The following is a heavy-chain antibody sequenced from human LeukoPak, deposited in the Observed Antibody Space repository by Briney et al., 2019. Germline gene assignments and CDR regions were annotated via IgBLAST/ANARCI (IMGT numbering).Heavy chain of an antibody. CDR1: GGTFSSYA. Sequence: ASVKVSCKASGGTFSSYAISWVRQAPGQGLEWMGGIIPIFGTANYAQKFQGRVTITADESTSTAYIELSSLRSEDTAVYYCARVLDYYDSSGYPTYFDYWGQGTLVTVSS. V-gene: IGHV1-69*13. J-gene: IGHJ4*02. CDR2: IIPIFGTA. D-gene: IGHD3-22*01. CDR3: ARVLDYYDSSGYPTYFDY.